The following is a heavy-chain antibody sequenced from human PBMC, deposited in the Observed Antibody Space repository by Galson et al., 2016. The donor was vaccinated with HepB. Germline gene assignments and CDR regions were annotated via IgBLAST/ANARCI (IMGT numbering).Heavy chain of an antibody. D-gene: IGHD6-13*01. CDR1: GFTFSSYK. CDR3: VRDQYVRGSGWYSASGC. V-gene: IGHV3-30*04. J-gene: IGHJ4*02. CDR2: ILYDGSDK. Sequence: SLRLSCAASGFTFSSYKMHWVRQAPGKGLDWVAVILYDGSDKYYADSVKGRFTISRDNSKNTLYLQMNSLRAEGTAVYYCVRDQYVRGSGWYSASGCWGQGTLVTVSS.